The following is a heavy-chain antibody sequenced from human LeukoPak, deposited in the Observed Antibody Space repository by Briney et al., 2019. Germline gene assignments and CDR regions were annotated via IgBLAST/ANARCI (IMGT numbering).Heavy chain of an antibody. D-gene: IGHD6-13*01. CDR3: AKMSSSRFWYFDL. CDR1: GFTFSSYA. Sequence: GGSLRLSCAASGFTFSSYAMSWVRQAPGKGLEWVSAISGSGGSAYYADSVKGRFTISRDNSKNTLYLQMNSLRAEDTAVYYCAKMSSSRFWYFDLWGRGTLVTVSS. CDR2: ISGSGGSA. J-gene: IGHJ2*01. V-gene: IGHV3-23*01.